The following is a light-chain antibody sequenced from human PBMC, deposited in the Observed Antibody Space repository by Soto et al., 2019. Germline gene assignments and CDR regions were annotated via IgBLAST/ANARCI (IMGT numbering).Light chain of an antibody. J-gene: IGLJ3*02. CDR2: EVS. CDR3: SSYTSASTWV. CDR1: SSDVGGHNY. V-gene: IGLV2-14*01. Sequence: QSALTQPASVSGSPGQSITISCIGTSSDVGGHNYVSWYQQYPGKAPKLMISEVSERPSGISHRFSGSTSGNTASLTISGLQAEDEADYYCSSYTSASTWVFGGGTKL.